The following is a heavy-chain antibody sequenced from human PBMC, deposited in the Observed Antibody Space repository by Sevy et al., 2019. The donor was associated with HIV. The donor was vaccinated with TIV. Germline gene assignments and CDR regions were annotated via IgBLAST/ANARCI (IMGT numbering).Heavy chain of an antibody. Sequence: ASVKVSCKASGYTFTGYYMHWVRQAPGQGPEWMGWINPNSGGTNYAQKFQGRVTMTRDTSISTAYMELSRLRSDDTAVYYCARDKGIVGAVDTFDYWGQGTLVTVSS. CDR2: INPNSGGT. CDR1: GYTFTGYY. J-gene: IGHJ4*02. D-gene: IGHD1-26*01. CDR3: ARDKGIVGAVDTFDY. V-gene: IGHV1-2*02.